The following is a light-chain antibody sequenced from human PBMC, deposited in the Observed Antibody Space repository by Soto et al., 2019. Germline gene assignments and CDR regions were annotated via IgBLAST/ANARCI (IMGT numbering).Light chain of an antibody. CDR2: GAS. J-gene: IGKJ2*01. CDR3: QQYNNWPPYP. Sequence: EIVMTQSPATLSVSPGERATLSCRASQSVSSNLAWYQQKPGQAPRLLIYGASNRATGIPARFSGSGSGTEFTLTISSLQSEDFAVYCCQQYNNWPPYPFGQGTKLEIK. V-gene: IGKV3-15*01. CDR1: QSVSSN.